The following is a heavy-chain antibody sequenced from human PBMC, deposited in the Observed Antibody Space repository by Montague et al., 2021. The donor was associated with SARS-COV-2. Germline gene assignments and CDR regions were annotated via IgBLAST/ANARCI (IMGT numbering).Heavy chain of an antibody. V-gene: IGHV4-39*01. D-gene: IGHD6-19*01. CDR3: ARQRRGGLVSTPRFFDY. CDR2: IYYSGST. Sequence: SETLSLTCTVSGGSISSSSCYWGWILQPPGKGLEWIGSIYYSGSTYYNPSLKSRVTISVDTSKNQFSLKLSSVTAADTAVYYCARQRRGGLVSTPRFFDYWGQGTLVTVSS. CDR1: GGSISSSSCY. J-gene: IGHJ4*02.